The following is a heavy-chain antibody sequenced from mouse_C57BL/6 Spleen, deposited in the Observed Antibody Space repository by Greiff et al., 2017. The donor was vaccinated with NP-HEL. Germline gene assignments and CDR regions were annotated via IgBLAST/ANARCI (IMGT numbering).Heavy chain of an antibody. CDR1: GYSFTDYN. CDR3: AREGTYGYDWFAY. D-gene: IGHD2-2*01. Sequence: EVKLVESGPELVKPGASVKISCKASGYSFTDYNMNWVKQSNGKSLEWIGVINPNYGTTSYNQKFKGKATLTVDQSSSTAYMQLNSLTSEDSAVYYCAREGTYGYDWFAYWGQGTLVTVSA. V-gene: IGHV1-39*01. J-gene: IGHJ3*01. CDR2: INPNYGTT.